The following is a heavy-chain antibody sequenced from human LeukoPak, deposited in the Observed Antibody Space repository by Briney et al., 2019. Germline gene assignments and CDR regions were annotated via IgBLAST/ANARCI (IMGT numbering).Heavy chain of an antibody. CDR2: IRSKAYGGTT. V-gene: IGHV3-49*04. D-gene: IGHD2-2*01. CDR3: TRDRSGIVVVPAVRPKAFDI. CDR1: GFTFGDYA. J-gene: IGHJ3*02. Sequence: GGSLRLSCTASGFTFGDYAMSWVRQAPGKGLEWVGFIRSKAYGGTTEYAASVKGRFAISRDDSKSIAYLQMNSLKTEDTAVYYCTRDRSGIVVVPAVRPKAFDIWGQGTMVTVSS.